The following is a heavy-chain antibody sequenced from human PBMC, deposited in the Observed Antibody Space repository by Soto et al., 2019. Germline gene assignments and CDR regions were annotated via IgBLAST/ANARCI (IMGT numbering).Heavy chain of an antibody. D-gene: IGHD3-3*01. V-gene: IGHV3-23*01. CDR3: AKGWSSSAWDSHYFDS. CDR2: VSGSGGAA. J-gene: IGHJ4*02. CDR1: GCTFSNYA. Sequence: EVQLLESGGGLVQPGGSLRLSCAASGCTFSNYAMRWVRQAPGKGLEWVAAVSGSGGAAYYADSVKGRFTISRDNAKNTMSLAMNSLRADDSAVYYCAKGWSSSAWDSHYFDSWGQGIRVTVSS.